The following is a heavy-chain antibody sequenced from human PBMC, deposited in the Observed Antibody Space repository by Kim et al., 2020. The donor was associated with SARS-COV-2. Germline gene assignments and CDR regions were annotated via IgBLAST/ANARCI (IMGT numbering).Heavy chain of an antibody. D-gene: IGHD3-10*01. CDR1: GYSFTSYW. J-gene: IGHJ3*02. V-gene: IGHV5-10-1*01. CDR2: IDPSDSYT. Sequence: GESLKISCKGSGYSFTSYWISWVRQMPGKGLEWMGRIDPSDSYTNYSPSFQGHVTISADKSISTAYLQWSSLKASDTAMYYCARRGRFGDLVPKYAFDIWGQGTMVTVSS. CDR3: ARRGRFGDLVPKYAFDI.